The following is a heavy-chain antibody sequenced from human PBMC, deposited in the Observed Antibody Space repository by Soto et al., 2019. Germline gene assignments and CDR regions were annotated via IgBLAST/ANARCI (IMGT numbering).Heavy chain of an antibody. D-gene: IGHD3-22*01. CDR1: GFSLSTARMG. CDR2: IFSNDEK. V-gene: IGHV2-26*01. J-gene: IGHJ4*02. Sequence: QVTLKESGPVLVEPTETLTLTCTVSGFSLSTARMGVSWIRQPPGKALEWLAHIFSNDEKSYSTFLKSRLTISKDTSKSQVVLTMTNMDPVDTATYYCARIRRDSSGYYLIDYWGQGTLVPVSS. CDR3: ARIRRDSSGYYLIDY.